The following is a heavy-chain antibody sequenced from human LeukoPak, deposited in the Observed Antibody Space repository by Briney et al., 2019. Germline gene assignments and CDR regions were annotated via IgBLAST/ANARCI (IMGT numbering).Heavy chain of an antibody. Sequence: GGSLSLSCAASGFTVDTYSMNWVRQAPGKGLEWVSSISSSSSYIYYADSVKGRFTISRDNAKNSLYLQMNSLRAEDTAVYYCARTLGSGWYGDFWGQGTMVTVSS. J-gene: IGHJ4*02. CDR1: GFTVDTYS. D-gene: IGHD6-19*01. CDR2: ISSSSSYI. CDR3: ARTLGSGWYGDF. V-gene: IGHV3-21*01.